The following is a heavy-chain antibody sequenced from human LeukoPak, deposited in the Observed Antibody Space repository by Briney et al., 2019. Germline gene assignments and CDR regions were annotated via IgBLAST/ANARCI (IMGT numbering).Heavy chain of an antibody. J-gene: IGHJ3*02. CDR3: AREYGGHAFDI. CDR1: GYTFTSYY. Sequence: GASVKVSCKASGYTFTSYYMHWVRQAPGQGLEWMGIINPSGGSTGYAQKFQGRVTMTRDTSTSTVYMDLSSLRSEDTAVYYCAREYGGHAFDIRGQGTMVTVSS. V-gene: IGHV1-46*01. CDR2: INPSGGST. D-gene: IGHD4-17*01.